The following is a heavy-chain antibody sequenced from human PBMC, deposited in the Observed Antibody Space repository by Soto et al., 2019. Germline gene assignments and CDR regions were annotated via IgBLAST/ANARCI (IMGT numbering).Heavy chain of an antibody. CDR3: ARHGGVPVGNWNPHLCWLDF. D-gene: IGHD1-1*01. Sequence: VSSVQVSCTSSGYPFTCYYMHWVRQAPGQGLAWMGWINPNSGGTNYAQKFQGRVTMTRDTSISTAYMELSRLRSDDTAMYYWARHGGVPVGNWNPHLCWLDFCGQGTPVTVS. CDR2: INPNSGGT. CDR1: GYPFTCYY. J-gene: IGHJ5*01. V-gene: IGHV1-2*02.